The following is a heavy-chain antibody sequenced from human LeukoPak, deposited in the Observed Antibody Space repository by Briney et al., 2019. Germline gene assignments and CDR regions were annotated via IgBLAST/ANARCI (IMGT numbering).Heavy chain of an antibody. V-gene: IGHV3-66*01. CDR1: GFTVSSNY. Sequence: PGGSLRLSCAASGFTVSSNYMSWVRQAPGKGLEWVSVIYSGGSTYYTDSVKGRFTISRDNSKNTLYLQMSSLRAEDTAVYYCARCYSYGLGYGMDVWGQGTTVTVSS. J-gene: IGHJ6*02. D-gene: IGHD5-18*01. CDR3: ARCYSYGLGYGMDV. CDR2: IYSGGST.